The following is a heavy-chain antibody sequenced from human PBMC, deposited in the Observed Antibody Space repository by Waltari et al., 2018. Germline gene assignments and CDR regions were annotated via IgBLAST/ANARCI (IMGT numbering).Heavy chain of an antibody. Sequence: VQLQESGPRLVKPSETLSPKCSVSGGSFSTYYWTWIRQPAGTGLGWIGRFYSKGSTNSNPTLNSRVIMSVDTSKTYFSLKLTSVTTADTAVYYCARTNGGIYGLGSSPTDQYYFYMDVWGKGTTVTVSS. V-gene: IGHV4-4*07. CDR2: FYSKGST. D-gene: IGHD3-10*01. CDR3: ARTNGGIYGLGSSPTDQYYFYMDV. CDR1: GGSFSTYY. J-gene: IGHJ6*03.